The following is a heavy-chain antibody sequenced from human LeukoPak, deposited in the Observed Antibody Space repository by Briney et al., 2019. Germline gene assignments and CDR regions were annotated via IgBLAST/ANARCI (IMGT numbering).Heavy chain of an antibody. D-gene: IGHD3-22*01. CDR3: ARAAYYYDSSGYYGLDY. V-gene: IGHV1-2*02. J-gene: IGHJ4*02. Sequence: ALVKVSCKASGYTFTGYYIHWVRQPPGQGLEWMGWINPNSGGTNYAQKFQGRVTKTRDTSISTAYMELSRLRSDDTAVYYCARAAYYYDSSGYYGLDYWGQGTLVTVSS. CDR2: INPNSGGT. CDR1: GYTFTGYY.